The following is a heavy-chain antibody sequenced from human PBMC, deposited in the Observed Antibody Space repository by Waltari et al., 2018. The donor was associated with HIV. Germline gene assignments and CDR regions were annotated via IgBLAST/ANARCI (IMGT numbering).Heavy chain of an antibody. J-gene: IGHJ4*02. Sequence: QVQLVESGGGVVEPGRSLSLSRAASGFTSSNFAMHWVRQAPGKGLEWVAVIWYDGDNKYYADSVKRRFTISRDNSKNTLYLQMNSLRVEDTAVYYCARGGYYYDISGYYHYWGQGTLVTVSS. D-gene: IGHD3-22*01. CDR1: GFTSSNFA. V-gene: IGHV3-33*01. CDR2: IWYDGDNK. CDR3: ARGGYYYDISGYYHY.